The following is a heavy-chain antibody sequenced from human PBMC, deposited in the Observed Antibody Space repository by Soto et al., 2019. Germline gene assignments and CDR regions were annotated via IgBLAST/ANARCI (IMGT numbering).Heavy chain of an antibody. CDR2: ISAYNGNT. CDR1: GYTFTSYG. CDR3: ARGQATMIVVVGDY. Sequence: QVQLVQSGAEVKKPGASVKVSCKASGYTFTSYGISWVRQAPGQGLEWMGWISAYNGNTNYAQKLXGXGXXTTDTSTSTAYMELRSLRSDDTAVYYCARGQATMIVVVGDYWGQGTLVTVSS. V-gene: IGHV1-18*01. D-gene: IGHD3-22*01. J-gene: IGHJ4*02.